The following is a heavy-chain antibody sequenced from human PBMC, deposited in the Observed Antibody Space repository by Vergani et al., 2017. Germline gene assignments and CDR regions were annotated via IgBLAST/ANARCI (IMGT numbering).Heavy chain of an antibody. CDR2: ISARYPST. V-gene: IGHV3-23*01. Sequence: EVQLLQSGGGVIQPGGSVRLSCAASGFTFSACPMTWVRQAPGKGLEWVSAISARYPSTYYADSVKGRFTISRDNSKNMLYLQMNSLRTEDTALYYCAKDIGVTMVRGVIRYYYYGMDVWGQGTTVTVSS. J-gene: IGHJ6*02. D-gene: IGHD3-10*01. CDR1: GFTFSACP. CDR3: AKDIGVTMVRGVIRYYYYGMDV.